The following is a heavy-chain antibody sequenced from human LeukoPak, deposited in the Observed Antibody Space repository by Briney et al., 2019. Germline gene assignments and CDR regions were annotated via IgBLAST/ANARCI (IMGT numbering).Heavy chain of an antibody. CDR3: ARLGRSGYSSSWLDY. J-gene: IGHJ4*02. CDR1: GYSFTNYW. D-gene: IGHD6-13*01. Sequence: GESLKISCKGSGYSFTNYWIGWVRQMPGKGLEWMGIIYPGDSDIRYSPSFQGQVTISADKSISTAYLQWSSLKASDTAMYYCARLGRSGYSSSWLDYWGQGTLVTVSS. CDR2: IYPGDSDI. V-gene: IGHV5-51*01.